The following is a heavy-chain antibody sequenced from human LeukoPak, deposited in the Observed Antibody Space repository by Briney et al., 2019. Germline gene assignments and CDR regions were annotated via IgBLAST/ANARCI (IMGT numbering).Heavy chain of an antibody. V-gene: IGHV4-34*01. CDR2: INHSGST. J-gene: IGHJ4*02. CDR1: GGSFSGYY. Sequence: PSETLSLTCAVYGGSFSGYYWSWIRQPPGKGLEWIGEINHSGSTNYNPSLKSRVTISVDTSKNQFSLKLSSVTAADTAVYYCARLFKAVAGKWGQGTLVTVSS. D-gene: IGHD6-19*01. CDR3: ARLFKAVAGK.